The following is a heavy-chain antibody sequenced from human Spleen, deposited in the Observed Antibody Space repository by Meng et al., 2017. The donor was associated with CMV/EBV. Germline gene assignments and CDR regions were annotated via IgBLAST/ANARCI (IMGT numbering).Heavy chain of an antibody. J-gene: IGHJ4*02. CDR3: ARYTAMVNFDY. V-gene: IGHV3-74*01. CDR1: GFTFSSYW. D-gene: IGHD5-18*01. Sequence: GGSLRLSCAASGFTFSSYWMHWVRQAPGKGLVWVSRINSDGSSTSYADSVKGRFTISRDNAKNTLYLQMNSLRAEDTAVYYCARYTAMVNFDYWGQGTLVTVSS. CDR2: INSDGSST.